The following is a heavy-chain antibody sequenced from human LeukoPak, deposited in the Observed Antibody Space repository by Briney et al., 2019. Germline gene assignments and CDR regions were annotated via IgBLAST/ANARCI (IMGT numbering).Heavy chain of an antibody. J-gene: IGHJ6*02. V-gene: IGHV3-21*01. CDR3: ARDPLTFGEVPHYGMDV. CDR1: GFTLSSSS. CDR2: ISSSSSSYI. D-gene: IGHD2/OR15-2a*01. Sequence: PGGSLRLSCAASGFTLSSSSMTSVRQARGKGLEWVSSISSSSSSYIYYADSVKGRFTSSRDNAKNSLYLQMNSLRAEDTAVYYCARDPLTFGEVPHYGMDVWGQGATVTVSS.